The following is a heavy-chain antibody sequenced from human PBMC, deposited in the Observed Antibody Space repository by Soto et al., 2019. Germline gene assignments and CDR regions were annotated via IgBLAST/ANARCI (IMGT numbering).Heavy chain of an antibody. CDR2: IIPLFGTA. CDR1: GGTFSSYA. V-gene: IGHV1-69*12. Sequence: QVQLVQSGAEVKKPGSSVKVSCKASGGTFSSYAISWVRQAPGQGLEWMGGIIPLFGTANYAQKFPGRVTIPADAPTSTAYMELSSLRSEDTAVYYCARVHHPPNSSAGAYWGQGTLVTVSS. CDR3: ARVHHPPNSSAGAY. J-gene: IGHJ4*02. D-gene: IGHD2-8*02.